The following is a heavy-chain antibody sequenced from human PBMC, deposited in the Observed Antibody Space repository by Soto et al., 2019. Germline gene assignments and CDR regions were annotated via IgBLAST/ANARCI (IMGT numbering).Heavy chain of an antibody. CDR1: GYTFTSYG. Sequence: QVQLVQSGAEVKNPGASVKVSCKASGYTFTSYGISWVRQAPGQGLEWMGWISAYIGNTNYAQKLQGRVTMTTGTSPRTAFMELRSLRSDDTAVYYCAKDDPVYSSSSGFDYWGQGTLVTVSS. CDR3: AKDDPVYSSSSGFDY. CDR2: ISAYIGNT. V-gene: IGHV1-18*01. J-gene: IGHJ4*02. D-gene: IGHD6-6*01.